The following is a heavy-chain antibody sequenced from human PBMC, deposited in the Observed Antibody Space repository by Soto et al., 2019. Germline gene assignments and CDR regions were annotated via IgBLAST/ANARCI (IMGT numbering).Heavy chain of an antibody. CDR2: TYYRSKWYN. Sequence: PSQTLSLTCAISGDSVSRNSAAXNWIRQSPSRGLEWLGRTYYRSKWYNDYAVSVKSRITINPDTSKNQFSLQLNSVTPEDTAVYYCAREYSSGWNDAFDIWGQGTMVTVSS. CDR1: GDSVSRNSAA. D-gene: IGHD6-19*01. J-gene: IGHJ3*02. CDR3: AREYSSGWNDAFDI. V-gene: IGHV6-1*01.